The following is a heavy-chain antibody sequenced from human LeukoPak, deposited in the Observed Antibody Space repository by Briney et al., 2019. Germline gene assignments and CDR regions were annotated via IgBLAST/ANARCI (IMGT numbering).Heavy chain of an antibody. Sequence: GGSLRLSCAASGFTFSSYAMSWARQSPGKGLEWVSAISGSGGNTYSADSVKGRCTISRDNSLQTLFLHMNSLRAEDTAVYYCARGMSATSGYLELEYWGQGALVTVST. CDR3: ARGMSATSGYLELEY. CDR1: GFTFSSYA. J-gene: IGHJ4*02. D-gene: IGHD3-22*01. V-gene: IGHV3-23*01. CDR2: ISGSGGNT.